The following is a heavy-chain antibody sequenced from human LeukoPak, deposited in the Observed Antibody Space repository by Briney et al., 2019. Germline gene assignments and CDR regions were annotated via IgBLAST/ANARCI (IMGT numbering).Heavy chain of an antibody. J-gene: IGHJ4*02. CDR1: GFTFSSYS. Sequence: GGSLRLSCAASGFTFSSYSMNWVRQAPGKGLEWDSSISSSSSYIYYADSVKGRFTISRDNAKNSLYLQMNGLRAEDTAVYYCARDFYGGLDYWGQGTLVTVSS. V-gene: IGHV3-21*01. CDR2: ISSSSSYI. D-gene: IGHD4-23*01. CDR3: ARDFYGGLDY.